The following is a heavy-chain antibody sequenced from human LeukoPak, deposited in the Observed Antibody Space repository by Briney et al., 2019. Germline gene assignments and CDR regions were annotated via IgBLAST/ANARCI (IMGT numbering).Heavy chain of an antibody. J-gene: IGHJ6*02. D-gene: IGHD3-3*01. CDR3: ARDSPYSITIFGVAPLYYYGMDV. CDR2: ISAYNGNT. V-gene: IGHV1-18*01. CDR1: GYTFTSYG. Sequence: ASVKVSCKASGYTFTSYGISWVRQAPGQGLEWMGWISAYNGNTNYAQKLQGRVTMTTDTSTSTVYMELSSLRSEDTAVYYCARDSPYSITIFGVAPLYYYGMDVWGQGTTVTVSS.